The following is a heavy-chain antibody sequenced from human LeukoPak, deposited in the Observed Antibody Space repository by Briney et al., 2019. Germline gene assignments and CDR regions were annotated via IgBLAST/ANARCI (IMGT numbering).Heavy chain of an antibody. Sequence: PSETLSLTCTVSGDSISIYYWSWIRQIAGKGLEWIGHIYTTGSTTYNPSLRSRVTMSVDTSKNQFSLKLSSVTAADTAVYYCARGSTIVGATMIWGQGTLVTVSS. CDR1: GDSISIYY. CDR3: ARGSTIVGATMI. V-gene: IGHV4-4*07. J-gene: IGHJ4*02. CDR2: IYTTGST. D-gene: IGHD1-26*01.